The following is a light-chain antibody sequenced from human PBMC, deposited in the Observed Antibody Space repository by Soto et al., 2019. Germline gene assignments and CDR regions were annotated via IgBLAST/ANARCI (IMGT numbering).Light chain of an antibody. V-gene: IGLV2-14*01. CDR1: SSDVGGYNY. CDR3: SSYTSSSTVV. CDR2: EVS. Sequence: QSALTQPASVPGSPGQSITISCTGTSSDVGGYNYVSWYQQHPGKAPKLMIYEVSNRPSGVSNRFSGSKSGNTASLTISGLQAEDEADYYCSSYTSSSTVVFGGGTQLT. J-gene: IGLJ2*01.